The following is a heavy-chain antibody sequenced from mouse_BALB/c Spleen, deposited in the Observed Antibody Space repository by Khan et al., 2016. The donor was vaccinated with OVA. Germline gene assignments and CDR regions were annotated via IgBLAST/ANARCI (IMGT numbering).Heavy chain of an antibody. CDR3: ARTARIKY. Sequence: QLEESGPGLVTPSQSLSLTCTVTGYSITSGYGWNWIRQFPGNKLEWMGYISYSGSTNYNPSLYSRISITRDTSKNQFFLQLNSVTTEDTATYYCARTARIKYWGQGTTLTVSS. D-gene: IGHD1-2*01. CDR2: ISYSGST. CDR1: GYSITSGYG. J-gene: IGHJ2*01. V-gene: IGHV3-2*02.